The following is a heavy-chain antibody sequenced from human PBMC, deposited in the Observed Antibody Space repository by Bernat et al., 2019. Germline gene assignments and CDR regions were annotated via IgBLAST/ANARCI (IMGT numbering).Heavy chain of an antibody. J-gene: IGHJ6*03. D-gene: IGHD4-17*01. CDR2: MSGGSDTT. CDR1: GFTLISYA. CDR3: AKTCVPADYVPDGMDV. Sequence: SGFTLISYAIYWVRQAPGRRLEWVSCMSGGSDTTYSADSVKGRFTISRDNSKNTLYLQMNSLRGEDTAVYYCAKTCVPADYVPDGMDVGGKGT. V-gene: IGHV3-23*01.